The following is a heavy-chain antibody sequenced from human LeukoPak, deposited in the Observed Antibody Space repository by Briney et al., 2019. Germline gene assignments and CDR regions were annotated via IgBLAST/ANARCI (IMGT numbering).Heavy chain of an antibody. V-gene: IGHV1-69*13. D-gene: IGHD3-22*01. Sequence: SVKVSCKASGGTLSSYGISWVRQAPGQGLEWMGGIIPIFGTANYAQKFQGRVTITADESTSTAYMELSSLRSEDTAVYYCARDRDSSGYYSFDYWGQGTLVTVSS. CDR1: GGTLSSYG. CDR2: IIPIFGTA. J-gene: IGHJ4*02. CDR3: ARDRDSSGYYSFDY.